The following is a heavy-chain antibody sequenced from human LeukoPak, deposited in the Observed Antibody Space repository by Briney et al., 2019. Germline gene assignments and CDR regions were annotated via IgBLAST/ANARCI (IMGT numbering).Heavy chain of an antibody. D-gene: IGHD3-16*02. J-gene: IGHJ4*02. CDR3: ARFSSLEELSLFRY. V-gene: IGHV3-7*01. Sequence: GGSLRLSCAASGFIFNNYWLTWVRQSPGKGLEWLASIKQDGREKKYVDSVKGRFTISRDNAKNSLYLQMNALRAEDTAVYYCARFSSLEELSLFRYWGQGTLVTVSS. CDR2: IKQDGREK. CDR1: GFIFNNYW.